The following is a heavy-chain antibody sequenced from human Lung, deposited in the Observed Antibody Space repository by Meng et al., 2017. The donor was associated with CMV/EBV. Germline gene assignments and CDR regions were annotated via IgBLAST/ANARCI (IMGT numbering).Heavy chain of an antibody. CDR3: ARDRTTGRYFDY. CDR1: GGSISSSSYY. J-gene: IGHJ4*02. D-gene: IGHD4-11*01. Sequence: QLPLQESGPGLVKPSETLSLTCTVSGGSISSSSYYWGWIRQPPGKGLEWIGYIYYSGSTYYNPSLKSRVTISVDTSKNQFSLKLSSVTAADTAVYYCARDRTTGRYFDYWGQGTLVTVSS. CDR2: IYYSGST. V-gene: IGHV4-30-4*08.